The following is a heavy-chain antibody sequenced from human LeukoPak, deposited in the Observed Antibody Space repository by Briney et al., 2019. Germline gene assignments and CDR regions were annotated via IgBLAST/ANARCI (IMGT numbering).Heavy chain of an antibody. CDR2: INHSGST. CDR1: GGSFSGYY. CDR3: ARQGYGYFDY. D-gene: IGHD5-18*01. J-gene: IGHJ4*02. V-gene: IGHV4-34*01. Sequence: PSETLSLTCAVYGGSFSGYYWSWIRQPPGKGLEWIGEINHSGSTNYNPSLKSRVTISVDASKNQFSLKLSSVTAADTAVYYCARQGYGYFDYWGQGTLVTVSS.